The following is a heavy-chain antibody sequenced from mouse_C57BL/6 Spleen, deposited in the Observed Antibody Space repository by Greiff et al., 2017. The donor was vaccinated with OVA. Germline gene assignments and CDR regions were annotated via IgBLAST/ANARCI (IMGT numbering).Heavy chain of an antibody. CDR2: IYPGDGDT. Sequence: QVKLQQSGAELVKPGASVKLSCKASGYAFSSYWMNWVKQRPGKGLEWIGQIYPGDGDTNYNGKVKGKATLTADKSSSTAYMQLSSLTSEDSAVYICARVDIRAMDYWGQGTSVTVSS. V-gene: IGHV1-80*01. CDR1: GYAFSSYW. D-gene: IGHD1-1*01. CDR3: ARVDIRAMDY. J-gene: IGHJ4*01.